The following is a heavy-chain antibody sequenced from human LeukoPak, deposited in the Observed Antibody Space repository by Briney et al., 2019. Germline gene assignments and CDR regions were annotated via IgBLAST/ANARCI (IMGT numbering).Heavy chain of an antibody. J-gene: IGHJ4*02. CDR3: ARGPPNWGYDY. CDR2: MSPNSGDT. V-gene: IGHV1-8*01. Sequence: GASVKVSCKASGYTFTSYDFNWVRQATGQRPEWMGWMSPNSGDTGCAQKFQDGVTMTRDTSISTAYMELSSLRSDDTAVYYCARGPPNWGYDYWGPGTLVTVSS. D-gene: IGHD7-27*01. CDR1: GYTFTSYD.